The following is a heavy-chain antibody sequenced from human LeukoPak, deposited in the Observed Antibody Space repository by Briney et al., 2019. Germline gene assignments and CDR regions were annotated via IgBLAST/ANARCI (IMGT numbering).Heavy chain of an antibody. CDR2: IYSGGST. Sequence: GGSLRLSCAASGFTVSSNYMSWVRQAPGKGLEWVSVIYSGGSTYYADSVKGRFTISRDNSKNTLYLQMNSLRAKDTAVYYCARDLLQGSYGMDVWGKGTTVTVSS. D-gene: IGHD1-26*01. CDR3: ARDLLQGSYGMDV. J-gene: IGHJ6*04. V-gene: IGHV3-53*01. CDR1: GFTVSSNY.